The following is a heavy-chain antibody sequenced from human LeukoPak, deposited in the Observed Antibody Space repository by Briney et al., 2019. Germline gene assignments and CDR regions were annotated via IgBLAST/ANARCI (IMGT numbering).Heavy chain of an antibody. CDR1: GYTFTGYY. CDR3: ARGDSSGWYGMDV. CDR2: INPNSGGT. D-gene: IGHD6-19*01. J-gene: IGHJ6*02. Sequence: GASVQVSCKASGYTFTGYYMHWVRQAPGQGLEWMGWINPNSGGTNYAQKFQGWVTMTRDTSISTAYMELSRLRSDDTAVYYCARGDSSGWYGMDVWGQGTTVTVSS. V-gene: IGHV1-2*04.